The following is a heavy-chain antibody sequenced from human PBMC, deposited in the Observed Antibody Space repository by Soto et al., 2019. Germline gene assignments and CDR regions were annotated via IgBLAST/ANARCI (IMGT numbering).Heavy chain of an antibody. CDR3: ARDRDGGTYTYFDN. V-gene: IGHV3-30*03. CDR1: GFIFSAFG. CDR2: LSHDGSNK. J-gene: IGHJ4*02. D-gene: IGHD1-26*01. Sequence: LRLSCAASGFIFSAFGIHWVRQAPGKGLEWVAFLSHDGSNKYYADSVRGRFTISRDNSKNTVYLQMNSLRPDDTAVYYCARDRDGGTYTYFDNWGQGTRVTVSS.